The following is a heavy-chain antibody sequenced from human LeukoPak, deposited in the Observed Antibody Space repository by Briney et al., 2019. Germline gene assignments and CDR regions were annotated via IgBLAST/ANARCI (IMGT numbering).Heavy chain of an antibody. CDR3: AKGGYFDNIDY. CDR2: ISGGGGST. CDR1: GFTFSTYA. Sequence: GTSLRLSCAASGFTFSTYAMTWVRQAPGKGLEWVSTISGGGGSTYYADSVKGRFTISGDNAKNTLYLQMTSLRAEDTAIYYCAKGGYFDNIDYWGQGTLVTVSS. D-gene: IGHD3-22*01. J-gene: IGHJ4*02. V-gene: IGHV3-23*01.